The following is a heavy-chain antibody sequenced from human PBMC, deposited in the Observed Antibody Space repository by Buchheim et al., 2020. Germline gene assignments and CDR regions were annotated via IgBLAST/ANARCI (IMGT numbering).Heavy chain of an antibody. CDR2: ISSSSSYI. D-gene: IGHD3-3*01. J-gene: IGHJ6*02. CDR1: GFTFSSYS. CDR3: ARDSGPPGNDFWSGLNYYYYYGMDV. Sequence: EVQLVESGGGLVKPGGSLRLSCAASGFTFSSYSMNWVRQAPGKGLEWVSSISSSSSYIYYADSVKGRFTISRDNAKNSLYLQMNSLRAEDTAVYYCARDSGPPGNDFWSGLNYYYYYGMDVWGQGTT. V-gene: IGHV3-21*01.